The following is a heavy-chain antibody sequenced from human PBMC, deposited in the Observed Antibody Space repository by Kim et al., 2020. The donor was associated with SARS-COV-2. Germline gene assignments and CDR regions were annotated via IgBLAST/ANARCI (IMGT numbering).Heavy chain of an antibody. J-gene: IGHJ6*03. CDR3: TRGCSGGSCSTVSGRYYM. CDR1: GGSFSGYY. Sequence: SETLSLTCAVYGGSFSGYYWSWVRQPPGKGLEWIGEINHSGSTSYNPSLKRRVTISVETSKNQISLKLSSVTAEDKAVYYCTRGCSGGSCSTVSGRYYM. CDR2: INHSGST. D-gene: IGHD2-15*01. V-gene: IGHV4-34*01.